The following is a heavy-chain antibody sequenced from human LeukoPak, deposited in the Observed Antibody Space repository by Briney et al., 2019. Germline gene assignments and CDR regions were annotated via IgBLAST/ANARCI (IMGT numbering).Heavy chain of an antibody. V-gene: IGHV1-46*01. Sequence: ASVTVSCTASGYTFTSYYMHWVRQAPGQGLEWMGIINPSGGSTSYAQKFQGRVTMTRDTSTSTVYMELSSLRSEDTAVYYCARDGPIVGATSGLYYYYYGMDVWGQGTTVTVSS. D-gene: IGHD1-26*01. CDR2: INPSGGST. J-gene: IGHJ6*02. CDR3: ARDGPIVGATSGLYYYYYGMDV. CDR1: GYTFTSYY.